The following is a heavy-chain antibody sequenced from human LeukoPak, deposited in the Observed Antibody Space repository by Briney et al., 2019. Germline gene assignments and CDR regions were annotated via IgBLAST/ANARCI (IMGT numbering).Heavy chain of an antibody. Sequence: ASVKVSCKASGGTFSSYTISWVRQAPGQGLEWMGRIIPILGIANYAQKFQGRVTITADKSTSTAYMELSSLGSEDTAVYYCARDNYYDYYYMDVWGKGTTATVSS. CDR3: ARDNYYDYYYMDV. CDR2: IIPILGIA. J-gene: IGHJ6*03. V-gene: IGHV1-69*04. CDR1: GGTFSSYT.